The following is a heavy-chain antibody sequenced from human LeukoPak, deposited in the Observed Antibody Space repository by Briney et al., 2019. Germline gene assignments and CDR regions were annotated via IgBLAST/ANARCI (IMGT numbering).Heavy chain of an antibody. J-gene: IGHJ4*02. V-gene: IGHV3-48*04. CDR3: ATYYYDSSGYKLLDY. CDR1: GFIISSYS. Sequence: PGGSLRLSCAASGFIISSYSMNWVRQARGKGLEWVSYIRSSSSTIYYADSVKGRFTISRDNAKNSLYLQMNSLRAEDTAVYYCATYYYDSSGYKLLDYWGQGTLVTVSS. CDR2: IRSSSSTI. D-gene: IGHD3-22*01.